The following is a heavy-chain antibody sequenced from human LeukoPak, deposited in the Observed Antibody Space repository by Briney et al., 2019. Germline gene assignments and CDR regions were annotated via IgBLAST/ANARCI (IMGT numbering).Heavy chain of an antibody. Sequence: GGSLRLSCAASGFTFSNYWMHWVRQAPGKGLVWVSRIDNGGSDTRHADSVKGRFTISRDNAKNSLYLQMNSLRAEDTAVYYCARVGYDNPFDYWGQGTLVTVSS. CDR2: IDNGGSDT. CDR3: ARVGYDNPFDY. D-gene: IGHD3-22*01. V-gene: IGHV3-74*01. CDR1: GFTFSNYW. J-gene: IGHJ4*02.